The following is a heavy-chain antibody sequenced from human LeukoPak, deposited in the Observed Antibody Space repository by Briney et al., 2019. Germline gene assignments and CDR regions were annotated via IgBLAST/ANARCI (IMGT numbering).Heavy chain of an antibody. D-gene: IGHD6-25*01. CDR3: VRVFRGGY. CDR2: VTSRARRYRT. J-gene: IGHJ4*02. CDR1: GFTFSIYA. V-gene: IGHV3-72*01. Sequence: PGGSLRLSCAASGFTFSIYAMTWVRQAPGKGLEWLARVTSRARRYRTDYAASVEGRFTISRDDSKNSLFLQMHGLQIEDSAVYYCVRVFRGGYWGQGTLVTVSS.